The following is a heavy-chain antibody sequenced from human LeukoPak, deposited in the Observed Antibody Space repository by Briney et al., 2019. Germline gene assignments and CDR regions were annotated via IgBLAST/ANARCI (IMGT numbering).Heavy chain of an antibody. Sequence: GGSLRLSCAVSGFTVSNNFMSWVRQAPGRGLEYVSIIYSGGSTYYADSVKGGFTISRDTSKNTVYLQMNSLRAEDTAVYYCASYPSSSNYWGQGTLVTVSS. CDR2: IYSGGST. CDR3: ASYPSSSNY. J-gene: IGHJ4*02. V-gene: IGHV3-53*01. CDR1: GFTVSNNF.